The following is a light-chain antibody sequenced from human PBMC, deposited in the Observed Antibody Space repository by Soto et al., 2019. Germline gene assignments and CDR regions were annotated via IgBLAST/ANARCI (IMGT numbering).Light chain of an antibody. CDR3: CSAADNNVV. V-gene: IGLV3-27*01. CDR1: VLAKKY. J-gene: IGLJ2*01. CDR2: KNS. Sequence: SYELTQPSSVSVSLGQTARITCSGDVLAKKYARWFQQKPGQAPVVVIYKNSERPSGIPERFSGSSSGTTVTLTISGAHVEDEADYYCCSAADNNVVFGGGTKLTVL.